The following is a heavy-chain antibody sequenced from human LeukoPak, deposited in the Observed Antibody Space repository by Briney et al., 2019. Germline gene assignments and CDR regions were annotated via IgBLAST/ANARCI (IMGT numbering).Heavy chain of an antibody. CDR1: GFTFSSYA. V-gene: IGHV3-30-3*01. CDR2: ISYDGSNK. D-gene: IGHD3-10*01. Sequence: GGSLRLSCAASGFTFSSYAMHWVRQAPGKGLEWVAVISYDGSNKYYADSVKGRFTISGDNSKNTLYLQMNSLRAEDTAVYYCARVRFGELGVPDFDYWGQGTLVTVSS. CDR3: ARVRFGELGVPDFDY. J-gene: IGHJ4*02.